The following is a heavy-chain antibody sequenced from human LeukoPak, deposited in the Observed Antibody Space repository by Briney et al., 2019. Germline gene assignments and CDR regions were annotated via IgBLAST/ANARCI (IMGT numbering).Heavy chain of an antibody. CDR3: ASRPVPRRGFDP. V-gene: IGHV3-23*01. CDR2: ITGSGDST. J-gene: IGHJ5*02. CDR1: GFTFSTFG. Sequence: GGSLRLSCAASGFTFSTFGMSWVRQAPGKGLEWVSSITGSGDSTYYADSVKGRFTISRDNAKNSLYLQMNSLRAEDTAVYYCASRPVPRRGFDPWGQGTLVTVSS. D-gene: IGHD4-17*01.